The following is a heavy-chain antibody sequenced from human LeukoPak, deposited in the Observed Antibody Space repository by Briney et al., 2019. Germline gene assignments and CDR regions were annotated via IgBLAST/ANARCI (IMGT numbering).Heavy chain of an antibody. D-gene: IGHD2-2*01. CDR3: AQGYCSSTSCSDLYYYYYMDV. J-gene: IGHJ6*03. CDR1: GVTFTSSA. CDR2: IVVVSGNA. V-gene: IGHV1-58*01. Sequence: GTSVKVSCKASGVTFTSSAVQWVRQARGQGLEWIGWIVVVSGNANYAQKFQERVTITRDMSTSTAYMELSSLRSEDTAVYYCAQGYCSSTSCSDLYYYYYMDVWGKGTTVTVSS.